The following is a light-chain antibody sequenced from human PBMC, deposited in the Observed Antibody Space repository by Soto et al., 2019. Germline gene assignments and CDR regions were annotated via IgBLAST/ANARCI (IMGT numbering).Light chain of an antibody. V-gene: IGKV3-20*01. J-gene: IGKJ4*01. CDR3: QQYGSSPLT. Sequence: EIVLTQSPASLSLSPGARATLSCRARQSVDSYLVWYQQKPGQAPRLLIFGASNRATGIPARFSGSGSGTDFTLTINSLEPEDFAVYYCQQYGSSPLTFGGGTKVDNK. CDR1: QSVDSY. CDR2: GAS.